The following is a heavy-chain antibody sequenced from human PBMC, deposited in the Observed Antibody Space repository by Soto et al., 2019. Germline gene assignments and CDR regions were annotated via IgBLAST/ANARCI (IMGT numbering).Heavy chain of an antibody. CDR1: GGSISSDY. CDR2: INYSGST. V-gene: IGHV4-59*01. CDR3: ARTVIGGFDY. Sequence: PSETLSLTCTVSGGSISSDYWSWIRQPPGKGLEWIAYINYSGSTNYNPSLKGRVAISGDTSKNQFSLKLSSVTAADTAVYYCARTVIGGFDYWGQGTLVTV. D-gene: IGHD3-16*02. J-gene: IGHJ4*02.